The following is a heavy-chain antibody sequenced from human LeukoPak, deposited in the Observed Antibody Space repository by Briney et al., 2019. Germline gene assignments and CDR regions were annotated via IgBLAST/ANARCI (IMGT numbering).Heavy chain of an antibody. CDR1: GFTFSSYA. CDR2: IKQDGSEK. CDR3: ARDRAGKVVVPAAISWYFDY. Sequence: GRSLRLSCAASGFTFSSYAIHWVRQAPGKGLEWVANIKQDGSEKYYVDSVKGRFTISRDNAKNSLYLQMNSLRAEDTAVYYCARDRAGKVVVPAAISWYFDYWGQGTLVTVSS. J-gene: IGHJ4*02. V-gene: IGHV3-7*01. D-gene: IGHD2-2*01.